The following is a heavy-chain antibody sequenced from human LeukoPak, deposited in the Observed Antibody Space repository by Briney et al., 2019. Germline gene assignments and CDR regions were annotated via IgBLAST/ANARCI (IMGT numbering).Heavy chain of an antibody. D-gene: IGHD4-17*01. J-gene: IGHJ4*02. Sequence: SETLSLTCAVYGASFSVNNWIWIRQPPGKGLEWIGSIYHSGSTYYNPSLKSRVTISVDTSKNQFSLKLSSVTAADTAVYYCARDYGDYGAPFDYWGQGTLVTVSS. V-gene: IGHV4-34*01. CDR1: GASFSVNN. CDR3: ARDYGDYGAPFDY. CDR2: IYHSGST.